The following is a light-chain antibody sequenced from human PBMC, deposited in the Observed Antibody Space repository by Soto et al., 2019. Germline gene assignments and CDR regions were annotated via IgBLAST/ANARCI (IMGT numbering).Light chain of an antibody. CDR1: SRDVGGYNY. Sequence: QPVLTQPGSVSGSPGQSITISCTVTSRDVGGYNYVSWYQQHPGKAPKLMIYDVSKRPSGVSNRFSGSKPGNTASLPISGPQAEAEADYSCNSYRRRSPYVFGTGTRVT. V-gene: IGLV2-14*01. CDR2: DVS. CDR3: NSYRRRSPYV. J-gene: IGLJ1*01.